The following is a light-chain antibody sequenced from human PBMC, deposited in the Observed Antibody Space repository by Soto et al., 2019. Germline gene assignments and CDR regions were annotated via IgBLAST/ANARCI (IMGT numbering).Light chain of an antibody. J-gene: IGLJ1*01. V-gene: IGLV2-11*01. CDR3: CSYAGSYTFYV. CDR2: DVS. Sequence: QSALTQPRSVSGSPGQSVTISCTGTSSDVGGYNYVSWYQQHPGKAPKLMIYDVSKRPSGVPDRFSGSKSGNTASLTISGLPAEDAADYYCCSYAGSYTFYVFGTGTKLTVL. CDR1: SSDVGGYNY.